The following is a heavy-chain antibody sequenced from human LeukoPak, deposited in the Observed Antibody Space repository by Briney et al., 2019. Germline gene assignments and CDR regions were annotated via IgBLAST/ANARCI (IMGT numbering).Heavy chain of an antibody. D-gene: IGHD7-27*01. V-gene: IGHV3-30-3*01. CDR2: ISYDGSNE. CDR1: GFTFSSYA. CDR3: AREELGWGAFDI. Sequence: GGSLRLSCAASGFTFSSYAMHWVRQAPGKGLEWVAVISYDGSNEYYADSVKGRFTISRDKSKNTLYLQMNSLRAEDTAVYYCAREELGWGAFDIWGQGTMVTVSS. J-gene: IGHJ3*02.